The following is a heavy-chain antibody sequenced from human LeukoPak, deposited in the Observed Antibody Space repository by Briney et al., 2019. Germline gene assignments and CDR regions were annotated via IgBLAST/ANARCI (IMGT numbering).Heavy chain of an antibody. V-gene: IGHV1-46*01. CDR1: GYTFTSYY. CDR3: ARGRRYAVVVPAAMGCFDP. Sequence: ASVKVSCKASGYTFTSYYMHWVRQAPGKGLEWMGIINPSGGSTSYAQKFQGRVTMTRDTSTSTVYMELSSLRSEDTAVYYCARGRRYAVVVPAAMGCFDPWGQGTLVTVSS. J-gene: IGHJ5*02. D-gene: IGHD2-2*01. CDR2: INPSGGST.